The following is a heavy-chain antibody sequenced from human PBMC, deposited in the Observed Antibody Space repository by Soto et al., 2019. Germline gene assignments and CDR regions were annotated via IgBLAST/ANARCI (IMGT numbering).Heavy chain of an antibody. D-gene: IGHD2-15*01. J-gene: IGHJ4*02. V-gene: IGHV3-30*18. Sequence: QVQLVESGGGVVQPGRSLRLSCAASGFTFSSYGMHWVRQAPGKGLEWVAVISYDGSNKYYADSVKGRFTISRDNSKNTLYLQMNSLRAEDTAVYYCAKDPGYCSGGSCYLYDCWGQGTLVTVSS. CDR1: GFTFSSYG. CDR2: ISYDGSNK. CDR3: AKDPGYCSGGSCYLYDC.